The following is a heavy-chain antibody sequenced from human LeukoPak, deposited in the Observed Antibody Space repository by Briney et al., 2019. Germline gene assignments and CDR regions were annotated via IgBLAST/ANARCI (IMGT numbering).Heavy chain of an antibody. J-gene: IGHJ3*02. Sequence: GASVKVSRKASGYSFTGYYMHWVRQAPGQGLEWMGWINPNSGGTNYAQKFQGWVTMTRDTSISTAYMELSRLRSDDTAVYYCARDSMVRGVKDAFDIWGQGTMVTVSS. V-gene: IGHV1-2*04. CDR3: ARDSMVRGVKDAFDI. D-gene: IGHD3-10*01. CDR2: INPNSGGT. CDR1: GYSFTGYY.